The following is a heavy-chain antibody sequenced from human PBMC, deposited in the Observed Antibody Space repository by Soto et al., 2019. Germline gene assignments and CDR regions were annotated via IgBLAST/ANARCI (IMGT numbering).Heavy chain of an antibody. D-gene: IGHD4-17*01. J-gene: IGHJ4*02. CDR2: TYYSGYT. CDR3: ARSGDYVAFDC. V-gene: IGHV4-30-4*01. CDR1: GDSFSSGDYK. Sequence: QVQLQESGPGLVKPSQTLSLTCTVSGDSFSSGDYKWSWIRQPPGKGLEWIGYTYYSGYTYNNPSLKSRFTMSVDTSKNQFSLKLNSVTAADTAVYYCARSGDYVAFDCWGQGTLVTVS.